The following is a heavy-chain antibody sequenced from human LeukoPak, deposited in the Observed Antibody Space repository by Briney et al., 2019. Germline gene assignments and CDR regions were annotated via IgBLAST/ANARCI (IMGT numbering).Heavy chain of an antibody. D-gene: IGHD6-19*01. J-gene: IGHJ4*02. CDR2: ISGSGDST. Sequence: GGSLRLSCAASTLTFSSYTMSWVRQAPGKGLEWVSAISGSGDSTHYADSVKGRFTISRDNSKSTLYLQMNSLRVEDTAVYYCATKGYSSGWYGNWGQGTLVTVSS. CDR1: TLTFSSYT. V-gene: IGHV3-23*01. CDR3: ATKGYSSGWYGN.